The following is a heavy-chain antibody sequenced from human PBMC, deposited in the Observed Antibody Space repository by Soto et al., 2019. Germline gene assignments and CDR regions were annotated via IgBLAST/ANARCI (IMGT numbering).Heavy chain of an antibody. J-gene: IGHJ4*02. D-gene: IGHD6-19*01. CDR3: AKPYSSGWLFDY. CDR1: VFTFSSYA. Sequence: EVQLLESGGGLVQPGGSLRLSCAASVFTFSSYAMSWVRQAPGKGLEWVSAISGSGGSTYYADSVKGRFTISRDNSKNTLYLQMNSLRAEDTAVYYCAKPYSSGWLFDYWGQGTLVTVSS. CDR2: ISGSGGST. V-gene: IGHV3-23*01.